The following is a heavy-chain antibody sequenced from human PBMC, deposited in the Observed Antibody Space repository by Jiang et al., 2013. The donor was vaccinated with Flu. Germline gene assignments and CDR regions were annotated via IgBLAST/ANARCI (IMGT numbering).Heavy chain of an antibody. CDR3: ARLMSYYDDGGAPTVHDAFEI. V-gene: IGHV4-59*01. D-gene: IGHD3-22*01. CDR2: FYYGGNN. J-gene: IGHJ3*02. CDR1: GASISGYY. Sequence: GPGLVKPSETLLLTCSVSGASISGYYWNWIRQPPGKGLEWIGYFYYGGNNNVNPTLKSRVTISADTSKNQFSLRLTSVTAADTAIYFCARLMSYYDDGGAPTVHDAFEIWGRGTVVTVSS.